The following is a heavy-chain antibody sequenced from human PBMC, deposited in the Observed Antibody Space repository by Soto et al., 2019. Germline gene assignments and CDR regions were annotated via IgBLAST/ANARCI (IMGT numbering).Heavy chain of an antibody. CDR3: VKGEYYYDSSGYYPFDY. D-gene: IGHD3-22*01. V-gene: IGHV3-64D*06. Sequence: PGGSLRLCCSACGFTFSSSAMHWVRQAQGKGLEYVSSISTNGGSTHYADSVKGRFTISRDNSKNTQYLQMSSLRADDTAVYYCVKGEYYYDSSGYYPFDYWGQGTLVTVSS. CDR2: ISTNGGST. J-gene: IGHJ4*02. CDR1: GFTFSSSA.